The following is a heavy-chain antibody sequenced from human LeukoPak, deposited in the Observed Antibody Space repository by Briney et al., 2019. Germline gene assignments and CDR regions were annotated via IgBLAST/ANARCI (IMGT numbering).Heavy chain of an antibody. Sequence: KTSETLSLTCTVSGGSISSYYWSWIGQPAGKGLEWIGRIYTSGSTNYNPSLKSRVTMSVDTSKNQFSLKLSSVTAADTAVYYCARESKRGYYGMDVWGQGTTVTVSS. CDR1: GGSISSYY. CDR3: ARESKRGYYGMDV. CDR2: IYTSGST. V-gene: IGHV4-4*07. J-gene: IGHJ6*02.